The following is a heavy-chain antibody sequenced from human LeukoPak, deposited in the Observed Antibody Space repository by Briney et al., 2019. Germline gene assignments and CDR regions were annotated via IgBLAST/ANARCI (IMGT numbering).Heavy chain of an antibody. CDR1: GGSISSYY. D-gene: IGHD6-19*01. Sequence: PSETLSLTCTVSGGSISSYYWSWIRQPPGKGLEWIGYIYYSGSTNYNPSLKSRVTISVDTSKNQFSLKLSSVTAADTAVYYCARVSGSSSGYFDYWGQGTLVTVSS. CDR2: IYYSGST. CDR3: ARVSGSSSGYFDY. J-gene: IGHJ4*02. V-gene: IGHV4-59*01.